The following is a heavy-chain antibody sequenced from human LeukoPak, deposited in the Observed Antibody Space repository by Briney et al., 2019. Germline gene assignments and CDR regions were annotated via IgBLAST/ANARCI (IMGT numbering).Heavy chain of an antibody. D-gene: IGHD5-18*01. J-gene: IGHJ5*02. CDR1: DGSINSYY. CDR3: ARGTQLWLPTNWFDP. V-gene: IGHV4-59*12. CDR2: IYYNGNT. Sequence: SETLSLTCSVSDGSINSYYWNWIRRPPGKGLEWIGYIYYNGNTNYSPSLKSRVTMSVDTSKNQFSLKLSSVTAADTAVYYCARGTQLWLPTNWFDPWGQGTLVTVSS.